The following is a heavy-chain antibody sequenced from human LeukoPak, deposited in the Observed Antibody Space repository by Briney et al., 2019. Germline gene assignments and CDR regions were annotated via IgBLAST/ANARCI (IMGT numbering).Heavy chain of an antibody. CDR2: IKQDGSEK. Sequence: QSGGSLRLSCAASGFTFRSYWMSWVRQAPGKGLEWVANIKQDGSEKYYVDSVKGRFTISRDNAKNSLYLQMNSLRAEDTAVYYCARPSPPGDGYNPCDYWGPGALVIVSS. J-gene: IGHJ4*02. CDR3: ARPSPPGDGYNPCDY. D-gene: IGHD5-24*01. V-gene: IGHV3-7*01. CDR1: GFTFRSYW.